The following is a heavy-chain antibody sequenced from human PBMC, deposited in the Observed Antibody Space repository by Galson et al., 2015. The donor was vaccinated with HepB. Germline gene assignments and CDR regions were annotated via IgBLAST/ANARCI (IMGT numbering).Heavy chain of an antibody. Sequence: SLRLSCAASGFTFSSYSMNWVRQAPGKGLEWVSSISSSSSYIYYADSVKGRFTISRDNAKNSLYLQMNSLRAEDTAVYYCAREDILTGYYNDYWGQGTLVTVSS. CDR3: AREDILTGYYNDY. CDR2: ISSSSSYI. CDR1: GFTFSSYS. V-gene: IGHV3-21*01. D-gene: IGHD3-9*01. J-gene: IGHJ4*02.